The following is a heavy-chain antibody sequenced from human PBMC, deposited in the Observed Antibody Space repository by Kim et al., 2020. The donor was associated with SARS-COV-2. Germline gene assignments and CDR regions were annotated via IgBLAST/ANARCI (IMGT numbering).Heavy chain of an antibody. J-gene: IGHJ6*02. Sequence: SVKVSCKASGFTFTSSAVQWVRQARGQRLEWIGWIVVGSGNTNYAQKFQERVTITRDMSTSTAYMELSSLRSEDTAVYYCAAERRYGSGSYSYGMDVWGQGTTVTVSS. CDR2: IVVGSGNT. V-gene: IGHV1-58*01. CDR3: AAERRYGSGSYSYGMDV. CDR1: GFTFTSSA. D-gene: IGHD3-10*01.